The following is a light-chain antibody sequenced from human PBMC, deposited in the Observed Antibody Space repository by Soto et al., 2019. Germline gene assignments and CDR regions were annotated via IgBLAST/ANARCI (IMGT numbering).Light chain of an antibody. CDR3: QQYNSYSPRT. CDR2: KAS. J-gene: IGKJ1*01. Sequence: DIQMTQSASTLSGSVGDRVTITWRASQTISSWLAWYQQKPAKAPKLLIYKASTLKSGVPSRFSGSGSATEFALTISSLQPDDFATYYCQQYNSYSPRTFGQGTKVDIK. V-gene: IGKV1-5*03. CDR1: QTISSW.